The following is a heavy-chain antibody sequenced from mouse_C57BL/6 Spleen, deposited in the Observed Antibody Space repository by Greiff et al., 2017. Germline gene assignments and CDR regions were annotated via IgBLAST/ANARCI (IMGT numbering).Heavy chain of an antibody. CDR3: TLLRSLFAY. Sequence: VQLQQSGAELVRPGASVKLSCTASGFNIKDDYMHWVKQRPEQGLEWIGWIDPENGDTEYASKFQGKATITADTSSNTAYLQLSSLTSEDTAVYYCTLLRSLFAYWGQGTLVTVSA. CDR1: GFNIKDDY. V-gene: IGHV14-4*01. D-gene: IGHD3-2*02. CDR2: IDPENGDT. J-gene: IGHJ3*01.